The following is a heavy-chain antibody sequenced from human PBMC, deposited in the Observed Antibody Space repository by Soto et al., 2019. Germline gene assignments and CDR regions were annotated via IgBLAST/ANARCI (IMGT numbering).Heavy chain of an antibody. CDR2: IYYSGST. D-gene: IGHD5-18*01. Sequence: SETLSLTCTVSGGSISSCSYYWGWIRQPPGKGLEWIGSIYYSGSTYYNPSLKSRVTISVDTSKNQFSLKLSSVTAADTAVYYCARDRGYSYGHKYYYYYMDVWGKGTTVTVSS. V-gene: IGHV4-39*07. CDR3: ARDRGYSYGHKYYYYYMDV. J-gene: IGHJ6*03. CDR1: GGSISSCSYY.